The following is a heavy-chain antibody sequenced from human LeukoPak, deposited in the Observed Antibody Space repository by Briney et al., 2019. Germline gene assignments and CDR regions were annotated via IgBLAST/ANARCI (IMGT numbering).Heavy chain of an antibody. D-gene: IGHD3-10*01. Sequence: SETLSLTCTVSGGSISSSSYYWGWIRQPPGKGLEWIGSIYYSGSTYYNPSLKSRVTISVDTSKNQFSLKLSSVTAADTAVYYCARGDYGSGRILDYWGQGTLVTVSS. CDR2: IYYSGST. V-gene: IGHV4-39*07. J-gene: IGHJ4*02. CDR1: GGSISSSSYY. CDR3: ARGDYGSGRILDY.